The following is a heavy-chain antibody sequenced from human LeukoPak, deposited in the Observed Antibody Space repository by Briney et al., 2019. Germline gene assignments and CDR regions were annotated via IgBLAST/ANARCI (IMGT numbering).Heavy chain of an antibody. CDR2: IYTSGST. Sequence: SETLSLTCTVSGGSISSSSYYWGWIRQPAGKGLEWIGRIYTSGSTSYNPSLKSRVTISVDTSKNQFSMQLSSVTAADTAVYYCARGYSSSWYNIWGQGTLVTVSS. J-gene: IGHJ4*02. CDR1: GGSISSSSYY. D-gene: IGHD6-13*01. V-gene: IGHV4-61*02. CDR3: ARGYSSSWYNI.